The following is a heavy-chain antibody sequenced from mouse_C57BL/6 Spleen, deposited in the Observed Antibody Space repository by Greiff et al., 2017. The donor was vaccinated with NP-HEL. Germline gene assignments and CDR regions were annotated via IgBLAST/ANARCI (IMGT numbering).Heavy chain of an antibody. Sequence: QVHVKQSGAELVRPGASVTLSCKASGYTFTDYEMHWVKQTPVHGLEWIGAIDPETGGTAYNQKFKGKAILTADKSSSTAYMELRSLTSEDSAVYYCTRGDGYYYFDYWGQGTTLTVSS. J-gene: IGHJ2*01. CDR2: IDPETGGT. V-gene: IGHV1-15*01. CDR3: TRGDGYYYFDY. D-gene: IGHD2-3*01. CDR1: GYTFTDYE.